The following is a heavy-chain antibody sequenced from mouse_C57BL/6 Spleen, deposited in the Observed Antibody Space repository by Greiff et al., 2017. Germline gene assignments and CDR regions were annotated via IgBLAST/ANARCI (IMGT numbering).Heavy chain of an antibody. J-gene: IGHJ4*01. V-gene: IGHV1-80*01. Sequence: QVQLQQSGAELVKPGASVKISCKASGYAFSSYWMNWVKQRPGKGLEWIGKIYPGDGDTNYNGKFKGKATLTADKSSSTAYMQLSSLASEDAAVYCCARREGELYAMDYWGQGTSVTVSS. CDR2: IYPGDGDT. CDR3: ARREGELYAMDY. CDR1: GYAFSSYW. D-gene: IGHD2-13*01.